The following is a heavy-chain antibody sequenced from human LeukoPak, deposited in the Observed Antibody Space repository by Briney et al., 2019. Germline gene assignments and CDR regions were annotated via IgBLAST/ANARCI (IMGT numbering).Heavy chain of an antibody. CDR3: AREFGRFYYYGSGSYYNRWFDP. Sequence: PSETLSLTCTVSGGSISSSSYYWDWVRQPPGKGLEWIGEINHSGSTNYNPSLKSRVTISVDTSKNQFSLKLSSVTAADTAVYYCAREFGRFYYYGSGSYYNRWFDPWGQGTLVTVSS. CDR2: INHSGST. CDR1: GGSISSSSYY. J-gene: IGHJ5*02. V-gene: IGHV4-39*07. D-gene: IGHD3-10*01.